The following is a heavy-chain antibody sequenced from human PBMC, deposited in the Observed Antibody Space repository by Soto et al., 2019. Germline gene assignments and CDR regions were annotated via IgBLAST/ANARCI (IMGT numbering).Heavy chain of an antibody. V-gene: IGHV2-5*02. J-gene: IGHJ4*02. CDR3: AHMVDFQDDYNGDYFDY. CDR2: IYWDDDK. CDR1: GFSLTARPVG. Sequence: SGPTLVNPTQTLTLTCTFSGFSLTARPVGVGWIRQPPGKALERLALIYWDDDKLYSPSLHSRLTITKDTSNSQVVLTMTNMDPVDTGTYYCAHMVDFQDDYNGDYFDYWGRGVFVTVSA. D-gene: IGHD5-12*01.